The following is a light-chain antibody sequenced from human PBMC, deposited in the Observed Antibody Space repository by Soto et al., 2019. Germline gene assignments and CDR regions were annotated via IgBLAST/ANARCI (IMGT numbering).Light chain of an antibody. Sequence: EIVLTQSPATLSLSPGERATLSCRASQSVNSYLAWYQQKPGQAPRLLIYDASNRATGIPARFSGSGSGTDFTLTISSLEPEDFAVYYCQQRNNWPRYTFGQGTKLEIK. CDR2: DAS. CDR3: QQRNNWPRYT. J-gene: IGKJ2*01. CDR1: QSVNSY. V-gene: IGKV3-11*01.